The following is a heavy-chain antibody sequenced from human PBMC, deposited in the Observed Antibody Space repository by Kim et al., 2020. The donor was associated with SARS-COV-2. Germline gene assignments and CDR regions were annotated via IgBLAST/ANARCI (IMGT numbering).Heavy chain of an antibody. CDR2: IYYSGST. CDR3: ARFGGGLIDY. D-gene: IGHD3-16*01. CDR1: GGSISSGGYY. J-gene: IGHJ4*02. Sequence: SETLSLTCTVSGGSISSGGYYWSWIRQHPGKGLEWIGYIYYSGSTYYNPSLKSRVTISVDTSKNQFSLKLSSVTAADTAVYYCARFGGGLIDYWGQGTLVTVSS. V-gene: IGHV4-31*03.